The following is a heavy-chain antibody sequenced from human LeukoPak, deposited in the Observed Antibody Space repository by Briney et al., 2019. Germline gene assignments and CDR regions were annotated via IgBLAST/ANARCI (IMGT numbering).Heavy chain of an antibody. CDR1: GGSISSYY. D-gene: IGHD6-25*01. CDR3: ARGRRSIAAPTSREYFDY. J-gene: IGHJ4*02. V-gene: IGHV4-59*01. CDR2: IYYSGST. Sequence: SETLSLTCTVSGGSISSYYWSWIRQPPGKGLEWIGYIYYSGSTNYNPSLKSRVTISVDTSKNQFSLKLSSVTAADTAVYYCARGRRSIAAPTSREYFDYWGQGTLVTVSS.